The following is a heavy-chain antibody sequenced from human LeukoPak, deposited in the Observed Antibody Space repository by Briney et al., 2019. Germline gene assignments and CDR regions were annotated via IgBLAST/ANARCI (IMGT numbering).Heavy chain of an antibody. CDR2: ISYDGSNK. CDR1: GFTFSSYA. CDR3: ARDPINGYLDY. J-gene: IGHJ4*02. D-gene: IGHD2-8*01. V-gene: IGHV3-30-3*01. Sequence: PGGSLRLSCAASGFTFSSYAMHWVRQAPGKGLEWVAVISYDGSNKYYADSVKGRFTISRDNSKNTLYLQMNSLRAEDTAVYYCARDPINGYLDYWGQGTLVTVSS.